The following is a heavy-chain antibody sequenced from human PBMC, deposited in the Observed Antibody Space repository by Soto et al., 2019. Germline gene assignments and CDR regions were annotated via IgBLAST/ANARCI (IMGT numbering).Heavy chain of an antibody. Sequence: GGSLRLSCAASGFTFSSYAMSWVRQAPGKGLEWVSAISGSGGSTYYADSVKGRFTISRDNSKNTLYLQMNSLRAEDTAVYYCAKDELRYFDWLPRAPSSAFDIWGQGTMVT. J-gene: IGHJ3*02. D-gene: IGHD3-9*01. V-gene: IGHV3-23*01. CDR3: AKDELRYFDWLPRAPSSAFDI. CDR2: ISGSGGST. CDR1: GFTFSSYA.